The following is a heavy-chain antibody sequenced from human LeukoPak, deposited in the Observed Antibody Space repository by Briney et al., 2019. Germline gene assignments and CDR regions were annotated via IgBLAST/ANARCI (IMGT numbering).Heavy chain of an antibody. Sequence: GSLELLCAAPGFPFKNFSIHRVRPAPGQGLEGVAVISYDGSNKYYADSVKGRFTISRDNSKNTLYLQMNSLRAEDTAVYYCARDRYSSSWPDYWGQGTLVTVSS. CDR1: GFPFKNFS. CDR3: ARDRYSSSWPDY. CDR2: ISYDGSNK. D-gene: IGHD6-13*01. V-gene: IGHV3-30-3*01. J-gene: IGHJ4*02.